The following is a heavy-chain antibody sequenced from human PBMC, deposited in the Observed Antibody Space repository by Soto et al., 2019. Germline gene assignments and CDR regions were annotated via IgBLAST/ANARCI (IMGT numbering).Heavy chain of an antibody. Sequence: KASETLSLTCTVSGGSVSSGSYYWSWIRQPPGKGLEWIGYIYYSGSTNYNPSLKSRVTISVDTSKNQFSLKLSSVTAADTAVYYCARDSRFYFDYWGQGTLVTVSS. CDR3: ARDSRFYFDY. D-gene: IGHD3-3*01. J-gene: IGHJ4*02. CDR1: GGSVSSGSYY. V-gene: IGHV4-61*01. CDR2: IYYSGST.